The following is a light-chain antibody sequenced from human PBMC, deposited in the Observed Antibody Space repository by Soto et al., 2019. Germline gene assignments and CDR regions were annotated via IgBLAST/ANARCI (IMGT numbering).Light chain of an antibody. V-gene: IGKV3D-20*02. CDR2: AAS. Sequence: ETVLTQSPATVSLSPGDRATLPCRASQSVSSNKLAWYQQKPGQAPRLLIYAASSRATGIPDRFSGTGSGTDFTLEISRVETDDVGIYYCMQSTQLPPTFGQGTRLEIK. J-gene: IGKJ5*01. CDR3: MQSTQLPPT. CDR1: QSVSSNK.